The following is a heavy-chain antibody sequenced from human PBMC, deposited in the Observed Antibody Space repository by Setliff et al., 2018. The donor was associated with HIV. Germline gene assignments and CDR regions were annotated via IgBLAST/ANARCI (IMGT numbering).Heavy chain of an antibody. D-gene: IGHD6-19*01. Sequence: VASVKVSCKSSGGAFRRYGFTWVRQAPGQGLECMGGIIPMLGITNYAQRFQGRLTITADESTSTAYMELSSLRSEDTAVYYCARDALIAVADQGSPGGAFDIWGQGTMVTVSS. J-gene: IGHJ3*02. CDR2: IIPMLGIT. CDR1: GGAFRRYG. V-gene: IGHV1-69*10. CDR3: ARDALIAVADQGSPGGAFDI.